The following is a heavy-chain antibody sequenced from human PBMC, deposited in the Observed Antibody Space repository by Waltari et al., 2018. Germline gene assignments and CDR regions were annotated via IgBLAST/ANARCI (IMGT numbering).Heavy chain of an antibody. D-gene: IGHD6-19*01. Sequence: QVQLQESGPGLVKPSETLSLTCAVSGYSISSGYYWGWIRPPPGKGLEWIGSIYHSGSTYYTPSLKSRVTISVDTSKNQFSLKLSSVTAADTAVYYCARQEGQWLVVRYFDYWGQGTLVTVSS. V-gene: IGHV4-38-2*01. J-gene: IGHJ4*02. CDR1: GYSISSGYY. CDR2: IYHSGST. CDR3: ARQEGQWLVVRYFDY.